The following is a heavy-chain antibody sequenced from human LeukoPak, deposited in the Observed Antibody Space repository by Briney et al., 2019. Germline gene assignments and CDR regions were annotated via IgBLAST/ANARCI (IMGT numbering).Heavy chain of an antibody. CDR1: GFTFSSYS. D-gene: IGHD6-19*01. CDR2: ISSSGSSK. J-gene: IGHJ4*02. V-gene: IGHV3-48*04. CDR3: ARVTKEGIAVAPDY. Sequence: GGSLRLSCAASGFTFSSYSMNWVRQAPGKGLEWVSYISSSGSSKNYADSVKGRFTISRDNAKNSLFLQMNSLRAEDTAVYYCARVTKEGIAVAPDYWGQGTLVTVSS.